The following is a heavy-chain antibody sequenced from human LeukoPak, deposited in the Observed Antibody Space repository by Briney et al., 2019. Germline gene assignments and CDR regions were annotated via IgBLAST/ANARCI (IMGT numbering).Heavy chain of an antibody. CDR2: IYYSGST. Sequence: PSETLSLTCTVSGCSISSSSYYWGWIRQPPGKGLEWIGSIYYSGSTYYNPSLKSRVTISVDTSKNQFSLKLSSVTAADTAVYYCARRYDNDGYYYAHFDYWGQGTLVTVSS. V-gene: IGHV4-39*01. CDR3: ARRYDNDGYYYAHFDY. J-gene: IGHJ4*02. D-gene: IGHD3-22*01. CDR1: GCSISSSSYY.